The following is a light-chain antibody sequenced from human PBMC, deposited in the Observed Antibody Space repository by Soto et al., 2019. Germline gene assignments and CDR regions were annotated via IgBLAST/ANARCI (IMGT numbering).Light chain of an antibody. Sequence: QSALTQPASVSGSPGQSITISCTGTSSDVGSYNLVSWYQQHPGKAPKLMIYEVSKRPSGVSNRFSGSKSGNTASLTISGFQAEDEADYYCCSYAGSSTSLVVFGGGTKLTVL. J-gene: IGLJ2*01. CDR2: EVS. V-gene: IGLV2-23*02. CDR1: SSDVGSYNL. CDR3: CSYAGSSTSLVV.